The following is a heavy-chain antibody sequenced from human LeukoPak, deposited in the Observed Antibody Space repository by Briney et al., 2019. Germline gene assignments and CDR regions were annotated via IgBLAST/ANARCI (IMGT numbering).Heavy chain of an antibody. CDR2: ISGSGGST. Sequence: GESLKISCAASGFTFSSYAISWVRQAPGKGLEWVSAISGSGGSTYYADSVKGRFTISRDNSKNTLYLQMNSLRAEDTAVYYCAKDTYYYDSSGYRHFDYWGQGTLVTVSS. V-gene: IGHV3-23*01. CDR3: AKDTYYYDSSGYRHFDY. D-gene: IGHD3-22*01. J-gene: IGHJ4*02. CDR1: GFTFSSYA.